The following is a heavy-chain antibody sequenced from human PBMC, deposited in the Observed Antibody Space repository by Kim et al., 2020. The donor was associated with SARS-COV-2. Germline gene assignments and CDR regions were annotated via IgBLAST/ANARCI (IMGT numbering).Heavy chain of an antibody. J-gene: IGHJ5*02. V-gene: IGHV4-34*01. CDR3: ARGQGPAAAGNNWFDP. D-gene: IGHD6-13*01. Sequence: SLKSRVTISIDTSKNQFSLKLSSVAAADTAVYYCARGQGPAAAGNNWFDPWGQGTLVTVSS.